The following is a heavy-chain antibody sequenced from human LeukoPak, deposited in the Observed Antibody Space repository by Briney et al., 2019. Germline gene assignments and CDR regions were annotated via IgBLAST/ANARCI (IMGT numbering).Heavy chain of an antibody. Sequence: LSQTLSLTCAISGGSVSSNSAAWNWIRQSPSRGLEWLGRTYYRSKWYNDYAVSVKSRITINPDTSKNQFSLQLNSVTPEDTAVYYCARAAQSYSAGAFDIWGQGTMVTVSS. CDR1: GGSVSSNSAA. V-gene: IGHV6-1*01. D-gene: IGHD2-21*01. J-gene: IGHJ3*02. CDR3: ARAAQSYSAGAFDI. CDR2: TYYRSKWYN.